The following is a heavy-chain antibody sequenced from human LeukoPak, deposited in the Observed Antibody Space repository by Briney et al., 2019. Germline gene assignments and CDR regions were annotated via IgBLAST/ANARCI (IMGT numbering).Heavy chain of an antibody. V-gene: IGHV4-4*07. CDR2: IYSSGST. CDR3: ARGSSSSWTPIRVIPDY. D-gene: IGHD6-13*01. Sequence: SETLSLTSTVSGGSISNYYWSWIRQPAGKGLEWIGRIYSSGSTDYNPSLKSRVTMSVDTSKNQFSLNLRSVTAADTAVYYCARGSSSSWTPIRVIPDYWGQGTLVTVSS. J-gene: IGHJ4*02. CDR1: GGSISNYY.